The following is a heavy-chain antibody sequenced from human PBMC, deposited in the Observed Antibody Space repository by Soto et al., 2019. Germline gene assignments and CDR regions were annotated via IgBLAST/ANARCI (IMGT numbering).Heavy chain of an antibody. V-gene: IGHV3-11*01. CDR3: ASRTAARPLYYYGMDV. CDR2: ISSSGSTI. Sequence: QVQLVESGGGLVKPGGSLRLSCAASGFTFSDYYMSWIRQAPGKGLEWVSYISSSGSTIYYADSVKGRFTISRDNAKNXLYLQMNSLRAEDTAVYYCASRTAARPLYYYGMDVWGQGTTVTVSS. D-gene: IGHD6-6*01. J-gene: IGHJ6*02. CDR1: GFTFSDYY.